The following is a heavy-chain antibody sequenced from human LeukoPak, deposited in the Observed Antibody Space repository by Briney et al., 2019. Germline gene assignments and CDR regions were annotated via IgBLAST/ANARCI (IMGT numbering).Heavy chain of an antibody. CDR1: GYSFTSYW. CDR3: ARLKRGGYDYNYYYYYMDV. J-gene: IGHJ6*03. Sequence: GESLKISCKGSGYSFTSYWIGWVRQMPGKGLEWMGIIYPGDSDTRYSPSFQGQVTISADKSISTAYLQWSSLKASDTAMYYCARLKRGGYDYNYYYYYMDVWGKGTTVTISS. CDR2: IYPGDSDT. D-gene: IGHD5-12*01. V-gene: IGHV5-51*01.